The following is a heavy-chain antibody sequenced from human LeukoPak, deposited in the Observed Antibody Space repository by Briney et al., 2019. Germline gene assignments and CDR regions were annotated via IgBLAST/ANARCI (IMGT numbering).Heavy chain of an antibody. J-gene: IGHJ3*02. Sequence: GASVKVSCKASGYTFTSYYMHWVRQAPGQGLEWMGIINPSGGSTTYAQKSQGRVTMTRDTSTTTVYMEPSSLRSEDTAVYYCARVRFSSGWYIAFDIWGQGTMVTVSS. V-gene: IGHV1-46*01. CDR1: GYTFTSYY. D-gene: IGHD6-19*01. CDR3: ARVRFSSGWYIAFDI. CDR2: INPSGGST.